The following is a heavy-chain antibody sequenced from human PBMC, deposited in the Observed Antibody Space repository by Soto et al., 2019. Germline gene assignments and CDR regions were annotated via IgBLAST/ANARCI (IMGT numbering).Heavy chain of an antibody. CDR2: ISWNSGSI. V-gene: IGHV3-9*01. Sequence: GGSLRLSCAASGFTFDDYAMHWVRQAPGKGLEWVSGISWNSGSIGYADSVKGRFTISRDNAKNSLYLQKNSLRAEDKALYYCAKVTHPTLGYCSSTSCSYYFDYWGQGTLVTVSS. J-gene: IGHJ4*02. CDR1: GFTFDDYA. CDR3: AKVTHPTLGYCSSTSCSYYFDY. D-gene: IGHD2-2*01.